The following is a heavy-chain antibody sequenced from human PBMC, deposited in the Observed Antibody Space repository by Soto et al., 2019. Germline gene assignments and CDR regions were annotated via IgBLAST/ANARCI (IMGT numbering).Heavy chain of an antibody. CDR1: GGSISSSSYY. J-gene: IGHJ4*02. Sequence: QLQLQESGPGLVKPSETLSLTCTVSGGSISSSSYYWGWIRQPPGKGLEWIGSIYYSGSTYYNPSLKSRVTISVDTSKNQFSLKLSSVTAADTAVYYCARRTTIFGVVINDYWGQGTLVTVSS. CDR2: IYYSGST. D-gene: IGHD3-3*01. CDR3: ARRTTIFGVVINDY. V-gene: IGHV4-39*01.